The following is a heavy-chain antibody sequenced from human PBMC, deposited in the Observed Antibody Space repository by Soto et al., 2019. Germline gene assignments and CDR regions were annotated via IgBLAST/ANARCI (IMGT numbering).Heavy chain of an antibody. Sequence: ASVKVSFKASGYTFTGYYMHWVRQAPGQGLEWMGWINPNSGGTNYAQKFQGWVTMTRDTSISTAYMELSRLRSDDTAVYYCARVHGQQKGYYFDYWGQGTLVTVSS. CDR2: INPNSGGT. CDR1: GYTFTGYY. V-gene: IGHV1-2*04. CDR3: ARVHGQQKGYYFDY. J-gene: IGHJ4*02.